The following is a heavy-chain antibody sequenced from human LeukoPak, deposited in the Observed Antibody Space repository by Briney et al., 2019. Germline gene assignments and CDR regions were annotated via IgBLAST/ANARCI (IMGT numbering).Heavy chain of an antibody. CDR2: IDYSGGST. CDR3: ARRSGIAVAGAFDY. D-gene: IGHD6-19*01. Sequence: GGSLRLSCTASGFTLSSYEMSWIRQAPGKGLEWVSSIDYSGGSTYYADSVKGRFTISRDNSKNTLYLQMNSLRAEDTAVYYRARRSGIAVAGAFDYWGQGTLVTVSS. J-gene: IGHJ4*02. V-gene: IGHV3-23*01. CDR1: GFTLSSYE.